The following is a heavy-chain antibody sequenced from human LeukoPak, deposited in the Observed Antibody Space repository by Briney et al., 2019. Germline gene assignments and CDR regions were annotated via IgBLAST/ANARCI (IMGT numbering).Heavy chain of an antibody. D-gene: IGHD2-2*01. J-gene: IGHJ5*02. CDR1: GGSFSGYY. V-gene: IGHV4-34*01. CDR2: TNHSGST. Sequence: SETLSLTCAVYGGSFSGYYWSWIRQPPGKGLEWIGETNHSGSTNYNPSLKSRVTISVDTSKNQFSLKLSSVTAADTAVYYCARKIVVVPAARGHRWFDPWGQGTLVTVSS. CDR3: ARKIVVVPAARGHRWFDP.